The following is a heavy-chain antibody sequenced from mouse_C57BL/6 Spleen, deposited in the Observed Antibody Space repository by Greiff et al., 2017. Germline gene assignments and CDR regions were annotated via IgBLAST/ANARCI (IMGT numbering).Heavy chain of an antibody. J-gene: IGHJ1*03. CDR3: ARSFYYDGSSYQYFDV. V-gene: IGHV1-78*01. D-gene: IGHD1-1*01. CDR1: GYTFTDHT. Sequence: VQGVESDAELVKPGASVKISCKVSGYTFTDHTIHWMKQRPEQGLEWIGYIYPRVGSTKYNEKFKCKATLTADKSSSTAYMQLNSLTSEDSAVYFCARSFYYDGSSYQYFDVWGTGTTVTVSS. CDR2: IYPRVGST.